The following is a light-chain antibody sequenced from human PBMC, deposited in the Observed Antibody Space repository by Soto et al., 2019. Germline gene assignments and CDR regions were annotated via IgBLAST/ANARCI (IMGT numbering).Light chain of an antibody. J-gene: IGLJ3*02. CDR2: GVS. Sequence: QSLLTQPRSVSGSPGQSLTISCTGTNSDVGGYNYVSWYQQYPGKAPKLMISGVSERPSGVPDRFSGSKSGNTASLTISGLPAEDEADYYCCSYVDTDTWVFGGGTKVTVL. CDR1: NSDVGGYNY. V-gene: IGLV2-11*01. CDR3: CSYVDTDTWV.